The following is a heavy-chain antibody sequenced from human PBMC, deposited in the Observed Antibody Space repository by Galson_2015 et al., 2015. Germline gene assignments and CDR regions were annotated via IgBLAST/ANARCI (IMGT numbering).Heavy chain of an antibody. CDR3: ARVGVWEGVIVRRYYGMDV. CDR1: GFTFDDYG. CDR2: TRNKANSYTT. V-gene: IGHV3-72*01. D-gene: IGHD3-16*02. Sequence: SLRLSCAAAGFTFDDYGMHWVRQAPGRGLEWVGRTRNKANSYTTEYAASVKGRFTISRDDSKNSLYLQMNSLKTEDTAVYYCARVGVWEGVIVRRYYGMDVWGQGTTVTVSS. J-gene: IGHJ6*02.